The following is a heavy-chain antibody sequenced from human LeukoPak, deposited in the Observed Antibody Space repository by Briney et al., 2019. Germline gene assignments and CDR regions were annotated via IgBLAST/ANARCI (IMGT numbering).Heavy chain of an antibody. CDR2: IYSNGTT. V-gene: IGHV4-61*02. CDR1: RGSISSGSYY. Sequence: SQTLCLTCTVSRGSISSGSYYWSWIRQPAEKGLEWIGRIYSNGTTNHNPSLKSRATISVDTSKNHFSLKLSSVTAADTAVYYCARGRGRDVSFYYGMDVWGQGTTVTVSS. CDR3: ARGRGRDVSFYYGMDV. D-gene: IGHD3-10*01. J-gene: IGHJ6*02.